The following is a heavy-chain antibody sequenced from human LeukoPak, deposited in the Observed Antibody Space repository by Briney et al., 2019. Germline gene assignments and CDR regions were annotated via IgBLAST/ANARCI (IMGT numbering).Heavy chain of an antibody. Sequence: GGSLRLSCAASGFTFSSYEMNWVRQAPGKGLEWVSYISTSGSTIYYADSVKGRFTISRDNAKNSLHLQMNSLRAEDTAVYYCARRHLRGYSGYDLWGQGNQVTVSS. J-gene: IGHJ4*02. V-gene: IGHV3-48*03. CDR2: ISTSGSTI. D-gene: IGHD5-12*01. CDR3: ARRHLRGYSGYDL. CDR1: GFTFSSYE.